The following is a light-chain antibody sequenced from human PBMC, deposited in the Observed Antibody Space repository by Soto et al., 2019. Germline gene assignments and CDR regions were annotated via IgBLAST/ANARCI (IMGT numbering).Light chain of an antibody. J-gene: IGKJ2*01. V-gene: IGKV3-11*01. Sequence: EIVLTQSPATLSLSPGERATLSCRASQSVGTSLAWYQQRPGQAPRLLIYDASNRTTGIPARFSVSGSGTDFDLTISSLEPEDFAIYDCQHRSNRTPEYTFGQGTKLEIK. CDR2: DAS. CDR1: QSVGTS. CDR3: QHRSNRTPEYT.